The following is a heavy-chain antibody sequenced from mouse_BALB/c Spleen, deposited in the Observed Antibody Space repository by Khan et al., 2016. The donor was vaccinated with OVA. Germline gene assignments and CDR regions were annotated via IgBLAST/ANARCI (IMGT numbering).Heavy chain of an antibody. CDR2: ITYSGRT. CDR1: GYSITSDYA. CDR3: SGGRAY. Sequence: EVQLQESGPGLVKPSQSLSLTCTVTGYSITSDYAWNWIRQFPGNRLEWMGYITYSGRTCYTPSLKRRISITRDTSKNEFFLQLNSVTSDDTATYYCSGGRAYWGQGTLVTVSA. D-gene: IGHD3-3*01. J-gene: IGHJ3*01. V-gene: IGHV3-2*02.